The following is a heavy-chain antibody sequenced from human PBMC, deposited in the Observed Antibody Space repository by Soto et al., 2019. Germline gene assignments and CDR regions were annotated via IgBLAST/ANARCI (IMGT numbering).Heavy chain of an antibody. V-gene: IGHV4-31*03. CDR1: GGSISSGGYY. J-gene: IGHJ4*02. CDR3: AIYSPLIDGDYFDY. D-gene: IGHD2-15*01. CDR2: IYYSGST. Sequence: QVQLQESGPGLVKPSQTLSLTCTVSGGSISSGGYYWSWIRQHPGKGLEWIGYIYYSGSTYYNPSLQSRVTISVDPSKNQFSLKLSSVTAADTAVYYCAIYSPLIDGDYFDYWGQGTLVTVSS.